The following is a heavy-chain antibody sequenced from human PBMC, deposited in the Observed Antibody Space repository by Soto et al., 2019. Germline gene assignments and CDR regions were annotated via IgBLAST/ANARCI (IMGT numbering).Heavy chain of an antibody. J-gene: IGHJ6*02. CDR1: GGSIRSSSYY. V-gene: IGHV4-39*01. Sequence: PSETLSLTCTVSGGSIRSSSYYWVWIRQPPGKGLEWIGSVFYNGNTYYSPSLKSRITISVDTSQNQFSLKLSSVTAADTAVYYCARARGGNGGYYYYGMDVWGQGTTVTVSS. CDR3: ARARGGNGGYYYYGMDV. D-gene: IGHD2-15*01. CDR2: VFYNGNT.